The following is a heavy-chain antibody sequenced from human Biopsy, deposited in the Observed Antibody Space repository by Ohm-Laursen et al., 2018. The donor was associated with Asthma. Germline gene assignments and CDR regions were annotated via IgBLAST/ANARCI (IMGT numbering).Heavy chain of an antibody. CDR1: GGSISSGGYS. J-gene: IGHJ4*02. D-gene: IGHD5-24*01. CDR3: ARVKDGYNFDY. V-gene: IGHV4-30-2*01. Sequence: TLSLTWAVSGGSISSGGYSWSWIRQPPGKGLEWIGYIHHSGSTYYNPSLKSRVTISVDRSKNQFSLKLSSVTAADTAVYYCARVKDGYNFDYWGQGTLVTVSS. CDR2: IHHSGST.